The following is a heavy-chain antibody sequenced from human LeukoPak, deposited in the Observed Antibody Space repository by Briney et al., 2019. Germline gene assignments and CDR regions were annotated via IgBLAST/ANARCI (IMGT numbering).Heavy chain of an antibody. J-gene: IGHJ4*02. Sequence: GGSLPHSCGPCGFTFRHAWMKWLRQPPAKGLEGVSSISSISSDIHYPASVKGPFTLSRNNAKNSLYPQINRLRAEDTAVYYCARDKVVGPTNLDYWGQGTLVTVSS. D-gene: IGHD1-26*01. V-gene: IGHV3-21*01. CDR1: GFTFRHAW. CDR3: ARDKVVGPTNLDY. CDR2: ISSISSDI.